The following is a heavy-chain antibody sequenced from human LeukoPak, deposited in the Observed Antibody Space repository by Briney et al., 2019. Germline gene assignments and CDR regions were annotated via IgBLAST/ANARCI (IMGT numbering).Heavy chain of an antibody. CDR3: AKLTMIVVVREGAFDI. V-gene: IGHV3-7*03. CDR2: IKEDGSEK. Sequence: GGSLRLSCAASGFTFSTYWMSWVRQAPGKGLEWVANIKEDGSEKYYVDSVKGRFTISRDNAKNSLYLQMNSLRAEDTAVYYCAKLTMIVVVREGAFDIWGQGTMVTVSS. D-gene: IGHD3-22*01. CDR1: GFTFSTYW. J-gene: IGHJ3*02.